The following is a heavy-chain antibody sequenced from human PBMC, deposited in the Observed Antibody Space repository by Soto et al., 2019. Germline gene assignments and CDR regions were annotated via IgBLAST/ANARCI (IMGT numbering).Heavy chain of an antibody. CDR1: GYTFTSYA. V-gene: IGHV1-3*05. J-gene: IGHJ4*02. Sequence: QVQLVLSGAEEKKPGASVKVSCKASGYTFTSYAMHWVRQAPGQRLEWMGWINAGNGNTKYSQKFRGRVTITRDTSASTAYMELSSLRSEDTAVYYCARSIVVVTALDYWGQGTLVTVSS. D-gene: IGHD2-21*02. CDR3: ARSIVVVTALDY. CDR2: INAGNGNT.